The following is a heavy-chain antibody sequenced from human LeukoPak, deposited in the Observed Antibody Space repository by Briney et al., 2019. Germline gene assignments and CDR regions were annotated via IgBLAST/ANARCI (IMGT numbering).Heavy chain of an antibody. CDR1: GFTFNSFS. D-gene: IGHD1-26*01. J-gene: IGHJ4*02. CDR2: ISSSSSYK. V-gene: IGHV3-21*01. CDR3: GRAVGGNVFDY. Sequence: GGSLRLSCAASGFTFNSFSMNWVRQAPGKGLEWVSSISSSSSYKYYADSVKGRFTISRDNAKKSLYLQMNSLRAEDTAVCYCGRAVGGNVFDYWGQGTQVTVAS.